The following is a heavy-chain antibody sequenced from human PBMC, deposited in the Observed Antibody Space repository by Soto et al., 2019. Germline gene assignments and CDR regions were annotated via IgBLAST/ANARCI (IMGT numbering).Heavy chain of an antibody. Sequence: QVQLVESGGGVVQPGRSLRLSCAASGFTFSSYAMHWVRQAPGKGLEWVAVISYDGSNKYYADSVKGRFTISRDNSTXXLYLQMNSLGAEDTAVYYWAGDPVLAFVAAYYFAYWGQGTLVTVSS. J-gene: IGHJ4*02. CDR1: GFTFSSYA. CDR3: AGDPVLAFVAAYYFAY. D-gene: IGHD6-19*01. V-gene: IGHV3-30-3*01. CDR2: ISYDGSNK.